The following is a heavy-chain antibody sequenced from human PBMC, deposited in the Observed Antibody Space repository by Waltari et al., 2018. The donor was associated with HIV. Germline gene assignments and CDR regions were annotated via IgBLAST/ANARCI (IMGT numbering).Heavy chain of an antibody. CDR1: GFNFPNYG. CDR3: ARIGTFPHNYAIDF. D-gene: IGHD1-26*01. Sequence: EVQLMESGGGLVQSGGSLRLSCAASGFNFPNYGMSWVRQTPGKGLEWVAYIKDDGSEKYYMGSVKGRFTISRDNAKNSMFLQMNSLRAEDTAVYYCARIGTFPHNYAIDFWGQGTTVTVSS. CDR2: IKDDGSEK. J-gene: IGHJ6*02. V-gene: IGHV3-7*01.